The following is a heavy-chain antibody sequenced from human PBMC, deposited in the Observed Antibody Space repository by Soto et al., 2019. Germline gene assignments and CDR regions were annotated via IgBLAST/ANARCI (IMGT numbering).Heavy chain of an antibody. V-gene: IGHV3-30*18. CDR2: ISYDGSNK. J-gene: IGHJ6*02. Sequence: QVQLVESGGGVVQPGRSLRLSCAASGFTFSSYGMHWVRQAPGKGLEWVAVISYDGSNKYYADSVKGRFTISGDNSKNTLYLQMNSLRAEDTAVYYCAKDSILGSMDVWGQGTTVTVSS. CDR1: GFTFSSYG. CDR3: AKDSILGSMDV.